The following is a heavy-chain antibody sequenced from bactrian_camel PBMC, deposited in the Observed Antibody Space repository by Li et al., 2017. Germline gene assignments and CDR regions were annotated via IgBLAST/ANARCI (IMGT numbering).Heavy chain of an antibody. Sequence: HVQLVESGGGLVQAGGTLRLSCTTSGLNFGAYAMGWFRQAPGKEREGVATMNTYGSTSYPDSVRGRFTISRDNAKNTLYLQMNNLAPEDTAVYYCAAAPTSWHFGYWGQGTQVTVS. CDR3: AAAPTSWHFGY. J-gene: IGHJ6*01. CDR2: MNTYGST. CDR1: GLNFGAYA. D-gene: IGHD6*01. V-gene: IGHV3S55*01.